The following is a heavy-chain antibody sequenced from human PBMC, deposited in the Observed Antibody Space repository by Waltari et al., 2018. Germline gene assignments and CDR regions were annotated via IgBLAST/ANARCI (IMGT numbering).Heavy chain of an antibody. CDR3: ARGDKYYDILTGYYDKAHFDY. V-gene: IGHV4-39*07. CDR1: GGSIRRSSSY. Sequence: QLQLQESGPGLVKPSETLSLTCTVSGGSIRRSSSYLGWIRQPPGKGLGWIGSIYYSGSTYYNPSLKSRVTISVDTSKNQFSLKLSSVTAADTAVYYCARGDKYYDILTGYYDKAHFDYWGQGTLVTVSS. CDR2: IYYSGST. D-gene: IGHD3-9*01. J-gene: IGHJ4*02.